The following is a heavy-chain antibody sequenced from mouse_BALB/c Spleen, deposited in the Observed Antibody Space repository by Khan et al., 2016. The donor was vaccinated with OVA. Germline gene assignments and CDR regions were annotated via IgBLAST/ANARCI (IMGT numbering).Heavy chain of an antibody. CDR2: ISSDSNTI. V-gene: IGHV5-17*02. Sequence: EVQLLETGGGLVQSGGSRKLSCAASGFTFTSYGMHWIRQAPEKGLEWVAYISSDSNTIYYADTVKGRFTISRDNPKNTLFLQMTSLRSGDTAMYFCATSYFYGYYFDYWGQVTTLTVSS. CDR3: ATSYFYGYYFDY. J-gene: IGHJ2*01. D-gene: IGHD1-1*01. CDR1: GFTFTSYG.